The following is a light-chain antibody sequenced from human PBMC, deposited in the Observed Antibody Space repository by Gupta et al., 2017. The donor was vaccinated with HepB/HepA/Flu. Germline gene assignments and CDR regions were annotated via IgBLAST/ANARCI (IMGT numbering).Light chain of an antibody. J-gene: IGLJ2*01. CDR1: DIGSRS. CDR3: QVWDSDGDHLL. Sequence: YVLTPPPSVSVAPGTTAPITCGENDIGSRSVHWYQQKPGQAPLLVISYTSDRPSGITERFSGSGSGNTATLTISRVEAGDEADYYCQVWDSDGDHLLFGGGTKLTVL. V-gene: IGLV3-21*04. CDR2: YTS.